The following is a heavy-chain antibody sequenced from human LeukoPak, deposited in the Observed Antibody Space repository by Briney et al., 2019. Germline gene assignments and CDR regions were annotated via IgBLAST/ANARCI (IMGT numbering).Heavy chain of an antibody. J-gene: IGHJ5*02. CDR2: IYHSGST. D-gene: IGHD2-15*01. CDR1: GGSISSGGYS. CDR3: ARVWGQPTPNWFDP. Sequence: SQTLSLTCAVSGGSISSGGYSWSWIRQPPGKGLEWIGYIYHSGSTYHNPSLKSRVTISVDRSKNQFSLKLSSVTAADTAVYYCARVWGQPTPNWFDPWGQGTLVTVSS. V-gene: IGHV4-30-2*01.